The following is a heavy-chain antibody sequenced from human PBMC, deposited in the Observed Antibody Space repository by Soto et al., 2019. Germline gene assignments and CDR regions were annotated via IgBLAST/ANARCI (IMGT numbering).Heavy chain of an antibody. CDR2: ISYDGSNK. CDR1: GFTFSSYG. CDR3: AKDPSITGTTYFQH. J-gene: IGHJ1*01. D-gene: IGHD1-20*01. Sequence: GGSLRLSWAASGFTFSSYGMHWVRQAPGKGLEWVAVISYDGSNKYYADSVKGRFTISRDNSKNTLYLQMNSLRAEDTAVYYCAKDPSITGTTYFQHWGQGTLVTVSS. V-gene: IGHV3-30*18.